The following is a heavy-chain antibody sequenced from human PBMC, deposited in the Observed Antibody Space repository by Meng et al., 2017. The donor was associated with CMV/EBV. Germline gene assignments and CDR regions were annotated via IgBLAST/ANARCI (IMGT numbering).Heavy chain of an antibody. CDR3: AKGHSSSGFYYYYGMDV. Sequence: SLKISCAASGFTFDDYAMHWVRQAPGKGLEWVSGISWNSGSIGYADSVEGRFTISRDNAKNSLYLQMNSLRAEDTALYYCAKGHSSSGFYYYYGMDVWGQGTTVTVSS. CDR2: ISWNSGSI. J-gene: IGHJ6*02. V-gene: IGHV3-9*01. D-gene: IGHD6-6*01. CDR1: GFTFDDYA.